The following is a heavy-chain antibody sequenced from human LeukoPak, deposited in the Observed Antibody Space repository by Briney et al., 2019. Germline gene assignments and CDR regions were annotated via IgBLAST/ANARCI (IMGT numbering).Heavy chain of an antibody. J-gene: IGHJ4*02. CDR2: IIPVLDSA. CDR1: GGTFNHFG. CDR3: ARDSGRPPTSFDY. Sequence: ASVKVSCKASGGTFNHFGINWVRQAPGQGLEWMGRIIPVLDSAKYAPKIQDRVTITADKSTSTAYMELNSLRSEDTAVYFCARDSGRPPTSFDYWGQGTLVTVSS. D-gene: IGHD1-1*01. V-gene: IGHV1-69*04.